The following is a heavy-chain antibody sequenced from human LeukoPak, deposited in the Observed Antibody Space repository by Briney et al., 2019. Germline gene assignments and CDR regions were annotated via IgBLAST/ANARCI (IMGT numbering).Heavy chain of an antibody. Sequence: PSETLSLTCAVYGGSFSGYYWSWIRQPPGKGLEWIGEINHSGSTNYNPSLKSRVTISVDTSKNQFSLKLSSVTAADTAIYYCARDFSSKNWFDTWGQGTLVTVSS. D-gene: IGHD2/OR15-2a*01. CDR3: ARDFSSKNWFDT. CDR2: INHSGST. J-gene: IGHJ5*02. V-gene: IGHV4-34*01. CDR1: GGSFSGYY.